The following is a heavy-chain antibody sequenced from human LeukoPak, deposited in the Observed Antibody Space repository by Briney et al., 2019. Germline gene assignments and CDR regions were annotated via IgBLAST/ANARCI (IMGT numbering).Heavy chain of an antibody. D-gene: IGHD3-10*01. J-gene: IGHJ4*02. Sequence: ASVKVSCKASGGTFSSYAISWVRQAPGQGLEWMGGIIPIFGTANYAQKFQGRVTITADKSTSTAYMELSSLRSEDTAVYYCARKAMYRGVLRDYFDYWGQGTLVTVSS. CDR3: ARKAMYRGVLRDYFDY. CDR2: IIPIFGTA. CDR1: GGTFSSYA. V-gene: IGHV1-69*06.